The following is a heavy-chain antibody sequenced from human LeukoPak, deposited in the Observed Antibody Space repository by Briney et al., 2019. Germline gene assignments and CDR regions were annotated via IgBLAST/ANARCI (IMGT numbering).Heavy chain of an antibody. CDR1: GFTFGSYW. CDR3: ARDEVEPGAFDI. J-gene: IGHJ3*02. Sequence: PGGSLRLSCAASGFTFGSYWMHWVRQAPGKGLVWVSRINTDGGSTTYADSVKGRFTISRDNAKNTLYLQMNSLRAEDTAVYYCARDEVEPGAFDIWGQGTMVTVSS. V-gene: IGHV3-74*01. CDR2: INTDGGST. D-gene: IGHD1-26*01.